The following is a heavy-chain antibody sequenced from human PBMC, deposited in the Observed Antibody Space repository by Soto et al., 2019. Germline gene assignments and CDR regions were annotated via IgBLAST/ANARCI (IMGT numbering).Heavy chain of an antibody. Sequence: QVQLQESGPGLVKPSETLSLTCTVSGDSIRSSSHYWAWNRQPPGKGLEWIGGFYYSGSPYYNPSLKSRVTMSVATSKNQFSLNLNSVTAADTSVYYCYINGFWGQGTLVTVSS. CDR2: FYYSGSP. CDR3: YINGF. J-gene: IGHJ1*01. V-gene: IGHV4-39*01. D-gene: IGHD2-8*01. CDR1: GDSIRSSSHY.